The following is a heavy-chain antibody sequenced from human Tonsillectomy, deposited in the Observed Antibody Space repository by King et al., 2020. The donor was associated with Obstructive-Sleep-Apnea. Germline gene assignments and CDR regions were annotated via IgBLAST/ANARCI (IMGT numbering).Heavy chain of an antibody. CDR1: GFTFSSYG. D-gene: IGHD2-15*01. CDR2: TRFDGSIK. Sequence: VQLVESGGGVVQPGGSLRLSCAASGFTFSSYGMHWVRQAPGKGLEWVAFTRFDGSIKYYADSVKGRFTISRDNSKNTLYLQRNSLRAEDTAVYYCARDVATTQGSDAFDIWGQGTTVTVSS. J-gene: IGHJ3*02. CDR3: ARDVATTQGSDAFDI. V-gene: IGHV3-30*02.